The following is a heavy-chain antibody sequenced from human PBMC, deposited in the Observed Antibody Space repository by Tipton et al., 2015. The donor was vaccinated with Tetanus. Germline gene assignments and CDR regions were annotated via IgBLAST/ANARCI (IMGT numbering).Heavy chain of an antibody. CDR1: GGSINNGAYT. CDR3: ARSHCSGGFLWFDS. V-gene: IGHV4-30-2*06. J-gene: IGHJ5*01. CDR2: IFHTGGT. D-gene: IGHD2-8*02. Sequence: TLSLTCTVSGGSINNGAYTWSWIRQSPGKGLGWIGYIFHTGGTYYNPSLKSRVTISVDGPKNQFSLNLKSVTAADTAVYYCARSHCSGGFLWFDSWGQVTLVTVSS.